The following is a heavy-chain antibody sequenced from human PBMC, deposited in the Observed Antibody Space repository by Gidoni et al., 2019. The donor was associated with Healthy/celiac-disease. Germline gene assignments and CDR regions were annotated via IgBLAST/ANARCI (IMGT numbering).Heavy chain of an antibody. J-gene: IGHJ3*02. CDR1: GLTVSCNY. CDR3: ARGGGYCSGGSCSDAFDI. CDR2: IYSGGST. D-gene: IGHD2-15*01. Sequence: EVQLVESGGGLIQPGGSPRLSCAASGLTVSCNYMSWVRRAPGQGLEWVSVIYSGGSTYYADSVKGRFTSSRDKFKNTLYLQMNSLRAEDTAGYYCARGGGYCSGGSCSDAFDIWGQGTMVTVSS. V-gene: IGHV3-53*01.